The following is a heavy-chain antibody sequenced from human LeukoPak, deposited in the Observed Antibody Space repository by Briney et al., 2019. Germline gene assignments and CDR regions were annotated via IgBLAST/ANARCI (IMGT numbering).Heavy chain of an antibody. Sequence: GGSLRLSCAASGFTFSSYAMSWVRQAPGKGLEWVSSISSSSSYIYYADSVKGRFTISRDNAKNSLYLQMNSLRAEDTAVYYCARDFNYYDSSGFDYWGQGTLVTVSS. J-gene: IGHJ4*02. CDR1: GFTFSSYA. CDR3: ARDFNYYDSSGFDY. D-gene: IGHD3-22*01. V-gene: IGHV3-21*01. CDR2: ISSSSSYI.